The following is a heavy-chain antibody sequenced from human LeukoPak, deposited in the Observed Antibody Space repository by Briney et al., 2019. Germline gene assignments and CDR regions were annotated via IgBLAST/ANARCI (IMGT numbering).Heavy chain of an antibody. CDR1: GFTFDDYA. D-gene: IGHD1-26*01. V-gene: IGHV3-43*02. CDR3: AKAMYSGSYYYYYGMDV. J-gene: IGHJ6*02. Sequence: PGGSLRLSCAASGFTFDDYAMHWVRQAPGKGLEWVSLISGDGGSTYYADSVKGRFTTSRDNSKNSLYLQMNSLRTEDTALYYCAKAMYSGSYYYYYGMDVWGQGTTVTVSS. CDR2: ISGDGGST.